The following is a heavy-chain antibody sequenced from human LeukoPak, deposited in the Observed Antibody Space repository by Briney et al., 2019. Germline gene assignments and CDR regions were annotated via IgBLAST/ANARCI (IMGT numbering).Heavy chain of an antibody. D-gene: IGHD3-16*01. V-gene: IGHV4-34*01. CDR2: INASGRT. Sequence: SETLSLTCIVYGMSLTDFQWGWIRQSPGKGLEWIGEINASGRTNYNPSLKTSVFISRDTSKRQFSLNLTPVTAADSALYYCARGDWGGYFDYWGQGIQVTVSS. CDR1: GMSLTDFQ. CDR3: ARGDWGGYFDY. J-gene: IGHJ4*02.